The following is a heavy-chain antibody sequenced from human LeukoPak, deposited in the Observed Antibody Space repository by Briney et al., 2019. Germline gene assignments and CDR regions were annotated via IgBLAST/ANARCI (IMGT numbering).Heavy chain of an antibody. CDR1: GFTFSSYA. D-gene: IGHD3-9*01. CDR3: AKDRGTRYFPLDQIDY. CDR2: ISGSGGST. J-gene: IGHJ4*02. Sequence: PGGSLRLSCAASGFTFSSYAMSWVRQALGKGLEWVSLISGSGGSTYYAGSVKGRFTLSRDNSKNTPYLQMHSLRAEDAAVYYCAKDRGTRYFPLDQIDYWGQGTLVTVSS. V-gene: IGHV3-23*01.